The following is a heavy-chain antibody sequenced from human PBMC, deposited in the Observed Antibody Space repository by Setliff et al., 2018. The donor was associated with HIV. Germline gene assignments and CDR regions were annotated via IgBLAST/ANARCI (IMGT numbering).Heavy chain of an antibody. D-gene: IGHD1-1*01. CDR2: IYWNNNK. V-gene: IGHV2-5*01. Sequence: GPTLVNPTQPLTLTCTFSGLSLSTSGVGVGWIRQSPGKALEWLAFIYWNNNKHYSTSLKSRLTVTKDTSKNRVVFTMTNMGPVDTATYYCAYSGRQLRGPYFDFWGQGTPVTVSS. J-gene: IGHJ4*02. CDR3: AYSGRQLRGPYFDF. CDR1: GLSLSTSGVG.